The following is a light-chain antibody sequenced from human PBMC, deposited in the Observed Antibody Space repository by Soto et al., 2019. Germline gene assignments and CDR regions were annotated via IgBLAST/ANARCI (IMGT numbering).Light chain of an antibody. V-gene: IGLV1-51*02. CDR1: SSNIGSND. CDR3: GTWDSSLIAL. J-gene: IGLJ1*01. Sequence: QSVLTQPPSVSAAPGQKVTISCSGNSSNIGSNDVSWYQQLPGKAPKLLIYENSQRPSGIPDRFSGSKSGTSATLGITGLQTGDEADYCCGTWDSSLIALFGTGTKLTVL. CDR2: ENS.